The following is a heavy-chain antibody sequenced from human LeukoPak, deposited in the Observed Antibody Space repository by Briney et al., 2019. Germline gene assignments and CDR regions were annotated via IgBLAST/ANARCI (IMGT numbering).Heavy chain of an antibody. CDR1: GYTFTSYG. CDR3: ARGANIAACAD. V-gene: IGHV1-69*05. D-gene: IGHD6-6*01. CDR2: IIPIFGTA. Sequence: ASVKVSCKASGYTFTSYGISWVRQAPGQGLEWMGGIIPIFGTANYAQKFQGRVTITTDESTSTAYMELSSLRSEDTAVYYCARGANIAACADWGQGTLVTVSS. J-gene: IGHJ4*02.